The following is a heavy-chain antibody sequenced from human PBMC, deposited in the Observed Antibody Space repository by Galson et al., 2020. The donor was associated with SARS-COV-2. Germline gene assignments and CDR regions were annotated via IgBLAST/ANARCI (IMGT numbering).Heavy chain of an antibody. CDR3: ARGSQVGTPWAYDI. D-gene: IGHD2-15*01. V-gene: IGHV4-31*03. J-gene: IGHJ3*02. CDR1: GGSISSGGVY. CDR2: IYYSGIT. Sequence: ASETLSLTCTVSGGSISSGGVYWNWIRQRPGKGLEWVGYIYYSGITYHSPSLKGRVTISIDTSKNQFSLNLTSVTAADTAVYYCARGSQVGTPWAYDIWGQGTLVTVSS.